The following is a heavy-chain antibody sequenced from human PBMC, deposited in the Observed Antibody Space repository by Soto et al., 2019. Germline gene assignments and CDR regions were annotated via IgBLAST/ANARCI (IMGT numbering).Heavy chain of an antibody. V-gene: IGHV3-7*01. CDR1: GFTFSSYW. D-gene: IGHD6-19*01. Sequence: GGSLRLSCAASGFTFSSYWMSWVRQAPGKGLEWVANIKHDGSEKYYVDSVKGRFTISRDNAKNSLYLQMNSLRAEDTAVYYCAREDVAGPFDYWGQGTLVTVSS. J-gene: IGHJ4*02. CDR2: IKHDGSEK. CDR3: AREDVAGPFDY.